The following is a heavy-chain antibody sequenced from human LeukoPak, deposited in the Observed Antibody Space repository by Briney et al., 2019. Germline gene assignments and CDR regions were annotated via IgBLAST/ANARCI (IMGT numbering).Heavy chain of an antibody. CDR3: ARDCIGCHGFDY. V-gene: IGHV1-18*01. Sequence: ASVKVSCKASGYTFITYGISWVRQAPGQGLEWMGWVSASADDTNYVQKYQGRVSMTTDTSTSTAYMELRSLRSDDTAVYYCARDCIGCHGFDYWGQGTLVTVSS. CDR1: GYTFITYG. D-gene: IGHD2-15*01. J-gene: IGHJ4*02. CDR2: VSASADDT.